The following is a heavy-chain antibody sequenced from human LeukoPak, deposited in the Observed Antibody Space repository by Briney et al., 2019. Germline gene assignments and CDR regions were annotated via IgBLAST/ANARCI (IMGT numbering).Heavy chain of an antibody. D-gene: IGHD2-2*01. Sequence: HPGGSLRLSCAASGFTFSSYWMSWVRQAPGKGLEWVANIKQDGSEKYYVDSVKGRFTISRDNAKNSLYLQMNSLRAEDTAVYYCARDPSTSQYYYYYYYMDVWGKGTTVTVSS. CDR2: IKQDGSEK. J-gene: IGHJ6*03. V-gene: IGHV3-7*01. CDR3: ARDPSTSQYYYYYYYMDV. CDR1: GFTFSSYW.